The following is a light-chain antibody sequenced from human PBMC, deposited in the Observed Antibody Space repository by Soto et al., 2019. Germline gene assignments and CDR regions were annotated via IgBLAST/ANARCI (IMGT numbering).Light chain of an antibody. CDR2: EVS. CDR1: SSDVGAYDY. CDR3: SSFAGINNLL. V-gene: IGLV2-8*01. Sequence: HSALTQPPSASGSPGQSVTISCTGTSSDVGAYDYVSWYQQHPGKAPKLMIYEVSQRPSGVPDRFSGSKSGNTASLTISGLQAEDEGDYYCSSFAGINNLLFGGGTKVTVL. J-gene: IGLJ2*01.